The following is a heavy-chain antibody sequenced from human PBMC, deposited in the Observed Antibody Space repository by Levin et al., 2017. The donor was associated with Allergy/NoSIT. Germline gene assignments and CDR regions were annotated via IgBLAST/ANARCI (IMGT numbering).Heavy chain of an antibody. D-gene: IGHD1-26*01. J-gene: IGHJ4*02. V-gene: IGHV3-7*04. Sequence: GGSLRLSCAASGFTFSSYWMSWVRQAPGKGLEWVANIKQDGSGKYYVDSVKGRFTISRDNAKNSLYLHMNSLRAEDTAVYYCARVPVAANPDCWGQGTLVTVSS. CDR2: IKQDGSGK. CDR3: ARVPVAANPDC. CDR1: GFTFSSYW.